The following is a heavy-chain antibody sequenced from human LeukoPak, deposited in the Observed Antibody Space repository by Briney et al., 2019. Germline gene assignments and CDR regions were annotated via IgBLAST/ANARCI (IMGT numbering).Heavy chain of an antibody. V-gene: IGHV3-48*04. CDR1: GFTFSSYA. J-gene: IGHJ4*02. CDR2: ISSSGSTT. Sequence: GGSLRLSCAASGFTFSSYAMSWVRQAPGKGLEWVSYISSSGSTTKYADSVKGRFTISRDNAKNSLYLQMNSLRAEDTAVYYCAREAVVPFFDYWGQGTLVTVSS. D-gene: IGHD2-15*01. CDR3: AREAVVPFFDY.